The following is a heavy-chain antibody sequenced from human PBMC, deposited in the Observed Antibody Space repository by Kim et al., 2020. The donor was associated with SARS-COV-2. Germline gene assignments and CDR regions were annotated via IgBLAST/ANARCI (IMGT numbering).Heavy chain of an antibody. CDR3: ARDWVQYGPLFDY. CDR2: IYYSGST. CDR1: GGSVSSGSYY. D-gene: IGHD4-4*01. J-gene: IGHJ4*02. Sequence: SETLSLTCTVSGGSVSSGSYYWSWIRQPPGKGLEWIGYIYYSGSTNYNPSLKSRVTISVDTSKNQFSLKLSSVTAADTAVYYCARDWVQYGPLFDYWGQGTLVTVSS. V-gene: IGHV4-61*01.